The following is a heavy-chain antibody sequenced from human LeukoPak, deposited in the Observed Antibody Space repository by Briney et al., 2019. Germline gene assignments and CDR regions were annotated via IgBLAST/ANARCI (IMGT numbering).Heavy chain of an antibody. CDR3: ARSSYRGPYYFDY. V-gene: IGHV4-34*01. J-gene: IGHJ4*02. CDR2: INRSGST. CDR1: GGSFGGYY. D-gene: IGHD5-18*01. Sequence: PSETLSLTCAVYGGSFGGYYWSWIRQPPGKGLEWIGEINRSGSTNYNPSLKSRVTISVDTSKNQFSLKLSSVTAADTAVYYCARSSYRGPYYFDYWGQGTLVTVSS.